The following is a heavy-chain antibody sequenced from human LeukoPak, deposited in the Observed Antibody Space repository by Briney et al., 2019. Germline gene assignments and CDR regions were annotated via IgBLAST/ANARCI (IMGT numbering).Heavy chain of an antibody. V-gene: IGHV3-66*01. CDR2: IYSGGST. Sequence: GGSLRLSCAASGFTVSSNYMSWVRQAPGKGLEWVSVIYSGGSTYYADSVKGRFTISRDNSKNTVDLQMNSLRAEDTAVYYCARGHDYDSSVAYWGQGTLVTVSS. CDR1: GFTVSSNY. CDR3: ARGHDYDSSVAY. J-gene: IGHJ4*02. D-gene: IGHD3-22*01.